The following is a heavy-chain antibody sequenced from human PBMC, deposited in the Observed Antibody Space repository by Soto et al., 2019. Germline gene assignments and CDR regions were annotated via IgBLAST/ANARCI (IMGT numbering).Heavy chain of an antibody. CDR3: AKDTGSEPIDY. CDR2: ISGSGGST. J-gene: IGHJ4*02. V-gene: IGHV3-23*01. D-gene: IGHD3-10*01. CDR1: GFTFSSDA. Sequence: GGSLRRSCAASGFTFSSDAMSWVRQAPGKGLEWVSAISGSGGSTYYADSVKGRFTISRDNSKNTLYLQMNSLRAEFTAVYYCAKDTGSEPIDYWGQGTLVTVSS.